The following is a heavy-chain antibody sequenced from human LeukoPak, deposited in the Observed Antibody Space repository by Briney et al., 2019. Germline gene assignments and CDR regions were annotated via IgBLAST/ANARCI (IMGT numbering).Heavy chain of an antibody. CDR2: ISYDGNNK. Sequence: GGSLRLSCEASGFTFSSYAMYWVRQAPGKGLEWVAVISYDGNNKYYADSVKGRFTISRDNSKNTLYLQMNSLRAEDTAVYYCARDKEYYYDSSGWGYFDYWGQGTLVTVSS. D-gene: IGHD3-22*01. J-gene: IGHJ4*02. CDR3: ARDKEYYYDSSGWGYFDY. CDR1: GFTFSSYA. V-gene: IGHV3-30*04.